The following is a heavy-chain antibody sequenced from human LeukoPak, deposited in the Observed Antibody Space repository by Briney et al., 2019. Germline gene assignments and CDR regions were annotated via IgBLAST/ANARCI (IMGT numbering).Heavy chain of an antibody. J-gene: IGHJ4*02. D-gene: IGHD6-13*01. Sequence: GRSLRHSCAASGFTFSSYAMHWVRQAPGKGLEGVAVISYDGSNKYYADSVKGRFTISRDNSKNTLYLQMNSLTAEDTAVYYCARALYSGYSSSWYDYWGQGTLVTVSS. CDR3: ARALYSGYSSSWYDY. V-gene: IGHV3-30-3*01. CDR1: GFTFSSYA. CDR2: ISYDGSNK.